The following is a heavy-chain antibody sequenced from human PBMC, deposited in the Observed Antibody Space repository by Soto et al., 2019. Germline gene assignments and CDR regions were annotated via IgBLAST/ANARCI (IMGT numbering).Heavy chain of an antibody. CDR2: VYYAGAT. J-gene: IGHJ6*02. D-gene: IGHD3-16*01. Sequence: QVQLQESGPGLVRPSETLSLTCTVSGDAMSSNYWSWIRQPPGKGLEWIGYVYYAGATSYNPSLKSRVTISVDTSTNQFSLKLSSVTAADTAVYYCARAMGDWGTYYYYYGMDVWGQGTTVTVSS. V-gene: IGHV4-59*01. CDR1: GDAMSSNY. CDR3: ARAMGDWGTYYYYYGMDV.